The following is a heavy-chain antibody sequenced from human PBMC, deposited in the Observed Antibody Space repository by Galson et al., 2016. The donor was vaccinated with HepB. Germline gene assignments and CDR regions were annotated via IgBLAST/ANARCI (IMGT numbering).Heavy chain of an antibody. CDR3: ARGGNYGYT. D-gene: IGHD1-26*01. CDR2: IYSGGGT. V-gene: IGHV3-53*01. CDR1: GFTVSNNF. Sequence: SLRLSCAASGFTVSNNFVRWVRQAPGKGLEWVSLIYSGGGTHYVDSVKGRFIISRDNSKNTLYLQMNSLRVEDTAVYYCARGGNYGYTWGLGTLVTVSS. J-gene: IGHJ4*02.